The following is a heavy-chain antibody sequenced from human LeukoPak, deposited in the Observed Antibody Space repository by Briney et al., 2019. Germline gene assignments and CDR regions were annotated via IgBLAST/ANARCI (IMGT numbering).Heavy chain of an antibody. J-gene: IGHJ6*02. CDR2: INHSGST. Sequence: PSETLSLTCTVSGGSISSGSYYWSWIRQPPGKGLEWIGEINHSGSTKYNPSLKSRVTISVDTSKNQFSLEVSSVTAADTAVYYCARGPSIQLWSDPYYYYGMDVWGQGTTVTVSS. CDR1: GGSISSGSYY. CDR3: ARGPSIQLWSDPYYYYGMDV. V-gene: IGHV4-39*07. D-gene: IGHD5-18*01.